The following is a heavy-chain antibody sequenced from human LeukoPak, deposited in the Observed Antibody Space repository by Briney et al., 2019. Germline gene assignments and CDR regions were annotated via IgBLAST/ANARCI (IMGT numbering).Heavy chain of an antibody. D-gene: IGHD3-9*01. J-gene: IGHJ4*02. CDR3: ATSKATYYDILTQESYFDY. CDR1: GYTFTGYY. V-gene: IGHV1-24*01. Sequence: ASVKVSCKASGYTFTGYYMHWVRQAPGKGLEWMGGFDPEDGETIYAQKFQGRVTMTEDTSTDTAYMELSSLRSEDTAVYYCATSKATYYDILTQESYFDYWGQGTLVTVSS. CDR2: FDPEDGET.